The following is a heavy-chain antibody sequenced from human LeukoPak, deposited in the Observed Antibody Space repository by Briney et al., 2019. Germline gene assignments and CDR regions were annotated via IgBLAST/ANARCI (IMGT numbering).Heavy chain of an antibody. Sequence: SETLSLTCTVSGYSISSGCYWGWIRQPPGKGLEWIGSIYHSGSTYYNPSLKSRVTISVDTSKNQFSLKLSSVTAADTAVYYCARQTTVTNWGQGTLVTVSS. J-gene: IGHJ4*02. CDR2: IYHSGST. CDR3: ARQTTVTN. D-gene: IGHD4-17*01. V-gene: IGHV4-38-2*02. CDR1: GYSISSGCY.